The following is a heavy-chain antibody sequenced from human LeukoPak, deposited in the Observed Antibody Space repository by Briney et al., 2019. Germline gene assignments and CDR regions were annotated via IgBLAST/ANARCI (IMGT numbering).Heavy chain of an antibody. J-gene: IGHJ4*02. V-gene: IGHV3-7*01. Sequence: QTGGSLRLSCAASGFTFSSYWMSWVRQAPGKGLEWVANIKQDGSEKYYVDSVKGRFTISRDNAKNSLYLQMNSLRAEDTAVYYCARVLAAAGIPFDYWGQGTLVTVSS. D-gene: IGHD6-13*01. CDR1: GFTFSSYW. CDR2: IKQDGSEK. CDR3: ARVLAAAGIPFDY.